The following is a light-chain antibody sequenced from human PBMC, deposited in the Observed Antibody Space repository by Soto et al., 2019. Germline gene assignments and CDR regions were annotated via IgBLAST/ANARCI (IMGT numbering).Light chain of an antibody. V-gene: IGLV2-8*01. CDR3: ILYAARHHFV. J-gene: IGLJ1*01. CDR1: SSDVGGYNY. Sequence: QSVLTQPPSASGSPGQPVTISCTGTSSDVGGYNYVSWYQQHPGKAPKLMIYEVSKRPSGVPDRFSGSKSGNTASLTVSGLQAEDEADYYCILYAARHHFVSGSGTKV. CDR2: EVS.